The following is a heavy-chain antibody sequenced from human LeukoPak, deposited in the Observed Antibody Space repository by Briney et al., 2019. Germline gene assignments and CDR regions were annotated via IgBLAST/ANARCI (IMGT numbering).Heavy chain of an antibody. CDR1: GYTFTSYD. CDR3: ARVYGGSYWMLAYYYYGMDV. D-gene: IGHD1-26*01. Sequence: ASVKVSCKASGYTFTSYDINWVRQATGQGLEWMGWMNPNSGNTGYAQKFQGRVTMTRNTSISTAYMELSSLRSEDTAVYYCARVYGGSYWMLAYYYYGMDVWGQGTTVTVSS. J-gene: IGHJ6*02. CDR2: MNPNSGNT. V-gene: IGHV1-8*01.